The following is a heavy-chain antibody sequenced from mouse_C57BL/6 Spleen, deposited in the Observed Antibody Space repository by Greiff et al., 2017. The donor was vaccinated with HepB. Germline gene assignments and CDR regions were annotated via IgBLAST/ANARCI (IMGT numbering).Heavy chain of an antibody. CDR1: GYTFTSYD. J-gene: IGHJ3*01. D-gene: IGHD2-4*01. CDR3: ARGDYDAWFAY. Sequence: QVQLQQSGPELVKPGASVKLSCKASGYTFTSYDINWVKQWPGQGLEWIGWIYPRDGSTKYNEKFKGKATLTVDTSSSTAYMELHSLTSEDSAVYFCARGDYDAWFAYWGQGTLVTVSA. CDR2: IYPRDGST. V-gene: IGHV1-85*01.